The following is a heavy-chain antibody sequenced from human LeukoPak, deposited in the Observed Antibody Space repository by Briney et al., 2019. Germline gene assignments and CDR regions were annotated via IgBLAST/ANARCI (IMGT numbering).Heavy chain of an antibody. CDR2: INHSGST. Sequence: SETLSLTCAGSGGSFSGYYWSWIRQPPGKGLEWIGEINHSGSTNYNPSLKSRVTISVDTSKNQFSLKLSSVTAADTAVYYCARGPNVTTRLYFDYWGQGTLVTVSS. J-gene: IGHJ4*02. CDR1: GGSFSGYY. D-gene: IGHD4-11*01. V-gene: IGHV4-34*01. CDR3: ARGPNVTTRLYFDY.